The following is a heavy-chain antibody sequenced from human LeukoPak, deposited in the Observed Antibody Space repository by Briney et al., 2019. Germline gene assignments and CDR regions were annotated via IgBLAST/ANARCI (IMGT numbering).Heavy chain of an antibody. CDR1: GGSISSGSYY. Sequence: SQTLSLTCTVSGGSISSGSYYWSWIRQPAGKGLEWIGRIYTSGSTNYNPSLKSRVTISVDTSKNQFSLNLSSVTAADTAVYYCARKTYYYGSGSFQSDYWGQGTPVTVSS. D-gene: IGHD3-10*01. V-gene: IGHV4-61*02. CDR2: IYTSGST. CDR3: ARKTYYYGSGSFQSDY. J-gene: IGHJ4*02.